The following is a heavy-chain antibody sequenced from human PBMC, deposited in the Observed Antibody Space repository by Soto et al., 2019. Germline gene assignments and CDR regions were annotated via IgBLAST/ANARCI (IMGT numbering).Heavy chain of an antibody. CDR3: AGDGGGRDGYTVGCNWFDP. Sequence: QVQLVESGGGVVQPGRSLRLSCAASGFTFSSYGMHWVRQAPGKGLERVAVIWYDGSNKYYADSVKGRFTISRDNSKNTLYLEMNSLRAEDTAVYYCAGDGGGRDGYTVGCNWFDPWGQGTLVTVSS. V-gene: IGHV3-33*01. D-gene: IGHD2-15*01. CDR2: IWYDGSNK. J-gene: IGHJ5*02. CDR1: GFTFSSYG.